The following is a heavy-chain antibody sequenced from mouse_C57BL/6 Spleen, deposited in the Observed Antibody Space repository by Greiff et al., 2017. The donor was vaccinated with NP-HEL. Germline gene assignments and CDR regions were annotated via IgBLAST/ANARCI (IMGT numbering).Heavy chain of an antibody. CDR2: IYPGDGDT. V-gene: IGHV1-80*01. D-gene: IGHD1-1*01. CDR1: GYAFSSYW. CDR3: ARNGNLYYFDY. J-gene: IGHJ2*01. Sequence: VKLQQSGAELVKPGASVKISCKASGYAFSSYWMNWVKQRPGKGLEWIGQIYPGDGDTNYNGKFKGKATLTADKSSSTAYMQLSSLTSEDSAVYFCARNGNLYYFDYWGQGTTLTVSS.